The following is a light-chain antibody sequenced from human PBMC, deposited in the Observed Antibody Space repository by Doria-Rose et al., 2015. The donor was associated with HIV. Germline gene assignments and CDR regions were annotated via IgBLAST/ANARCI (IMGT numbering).Light chain of an antibody. Sequence: SQSISTYLNWYQHKPGKAPKLLTYAASTLQSGVPSRFSGSGSGTDFTLTISSLRPEDFATYYCQQSYSLFTFGPGTNVDIK. J-gene: IGKJ3*01. CDR2: AAS. CDR3: QQSYSLFT. CDR1: QSISTY. V-gene: IGKV1-39*01.